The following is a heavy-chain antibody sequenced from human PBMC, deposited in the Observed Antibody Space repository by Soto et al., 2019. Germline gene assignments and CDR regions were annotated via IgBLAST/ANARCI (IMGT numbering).Heavy chain of an antibody. CDR2: ISLRGESS. Sequence: EVQLMESGGGLVQPGGSVRLSCEASGFTFSDYAMTWVRQPPGKGLEWVSAISLRGESSFFADSVKGRFTISRDNSKNTLSLQMNSLRVEDTAVYFCARTPSIDSGSGTYLGDFYYGLDVWGQGTTVTVSS. J-gene: IGHJ6*02. V-gene: IGHV3-23*01. CDR3: ARTPSIDSGSGTYLGDFYYGLDV. CDR1: GFTFSDYA. D-gene: IGHD3-10*01.